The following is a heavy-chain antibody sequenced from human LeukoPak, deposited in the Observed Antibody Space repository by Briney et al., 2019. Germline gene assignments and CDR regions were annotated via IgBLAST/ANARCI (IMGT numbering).Heavy chain of an antibody. CDR1: GFTFDDYG. CDR2: ISADAVDT. CDR3: AKDVWWSVS. V-gene: IGHV3-23*01. J-gene: IGHJ5*02. D-gene: IGHD2-8*02. Sequence: GGSLRLSCAASGFTFDDYGMSWVRQAPGKGLEWVSAISADAVDTFYAPSVKGRFTISRDNSKNTMYLQINSLRAEDTAIYYCAKDVWWSVSWGQGTLVTVSS.